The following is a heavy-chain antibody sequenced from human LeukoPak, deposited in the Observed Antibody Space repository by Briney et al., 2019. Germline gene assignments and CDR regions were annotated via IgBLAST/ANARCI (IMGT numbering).Heavy chain of an antibody. CDR3: ARERVGCSSTSCYDLFDY. CDR2: IYTSGST. V-gene: IGHV4-4*07. D-gene: IGHD2-2*01. CDR1: GGSISSYY. Sequence: SETLSLTGTVSGGSISSYYWSWIRQPAGKGLEWIGRIYTSGSTNYNPSLKSRVTMSVDTSKDQFSLKLSSVTAADTAVYYCARERVGCSSTSCYDLFDYWGQGTLVTVSS. J-gene: IGHJ4*02.